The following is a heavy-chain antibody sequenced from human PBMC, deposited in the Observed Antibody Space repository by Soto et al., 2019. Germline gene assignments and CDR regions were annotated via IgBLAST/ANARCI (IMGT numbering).Heavy chain of an antibody. Sequence: PGGSLRLSCAASGFTFRNYAMSWVRQAPGKGLEWVSALTGSGGNKYHADFVKGRFTISRDNSKNTLYLQMNSLRAEDTARYYCAKGTYMDSFDNDCWGQGTLVTVSS. J-gene: IGHJ4*02. CDR2: LTGSGGNK. CDR3: AKGTYMDSFDNDC. V-gene: IGHV3-23*01. CDR1: GFTFRNYA. D-gene: IGHD3-9*01.